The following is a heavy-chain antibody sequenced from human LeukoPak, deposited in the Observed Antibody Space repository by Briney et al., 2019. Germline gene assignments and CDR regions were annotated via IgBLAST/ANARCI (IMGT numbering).Heavy chain of an antibody. CDR1: GFTFSSYG. CDR2: IRYDGSNK. V-gene: IGHV3-30*02. Sequence: GGSLRLSCAASGFTFSSYGMHWVRQAPGKGLEWVAFIRYDGSNKYYADSVKGRFTISRDNSKNTLYLQMNSLRAEDTAVYYCAKDSVTGTTSLPGGFDPWGQGTLVTVSS. D-gene: IGHD1-7*01. J-gene: IGHJ5*02. CDR3: AKDSVTGTTSLPGGFDP.